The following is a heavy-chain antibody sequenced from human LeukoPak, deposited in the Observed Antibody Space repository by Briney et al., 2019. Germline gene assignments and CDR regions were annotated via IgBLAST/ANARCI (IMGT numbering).Heavy chain of an antibody. J-gene: IGHJ3*02. CDR1: GFTVSSNY. D-gene: IGHD7-27*01. Sequence: GGSLRLSCAASGFTVSSNYMSWVRQAPGKGLEWVANIKQDGSEKYYVDSVKGRFTISRDNAKNSLYLQMNSLRAEDTAVYYCARDSNWLDAFDIWGQGTMVTVSS. CDR3: ARDSNWLDAFDI. CDR2: IKQDGSEK. V-gene: IGHV3-7*01.